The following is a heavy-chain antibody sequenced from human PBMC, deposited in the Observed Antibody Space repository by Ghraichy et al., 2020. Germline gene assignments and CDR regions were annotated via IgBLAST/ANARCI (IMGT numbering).Heavy chain of an antibody. Sequence: GGSLRLSCAASGFTFSSFGIHWVRQAPGKGLEWVAVISYDGSNKYYADSVKGRFTISRDNSKNTLYLQMNSLRAEDTAVYYCAKYLNQGGMDVWGKGTTVIVSS. CDR2: ISYDGSNK. J-gene: IGHJ6*04. V-gene: IGHV3-30*18. CDR3: AKYLNQGGMDV. CDR1: GFTFSSFG. D-gene: IGHD3-9*01.